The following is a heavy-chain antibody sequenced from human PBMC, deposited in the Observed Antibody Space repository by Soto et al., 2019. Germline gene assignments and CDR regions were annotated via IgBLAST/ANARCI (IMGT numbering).Heavy chain of an antibody. CDR3: ARQEDYYDSSGYYLGY. J-gene: IGHJ4*02. CDR1: GGSISSYC. V-gene: IGHV4-59*08. Sequence: PSETLSLTCTVSGGSISSYCWSWIRQPPGKGLEWIGYIYYSGSTNYNPSLKSRVTISVDTSKNQFSLKLSSVTAADTAVYYCARQEDYYDSSGYYLGYWGQGTLVTVSS. CDR2: IYYSGST. D-gene: IGHD3-22*01.